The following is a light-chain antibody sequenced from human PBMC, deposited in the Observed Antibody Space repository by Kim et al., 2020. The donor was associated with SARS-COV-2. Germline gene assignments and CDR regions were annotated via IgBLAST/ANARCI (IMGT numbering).Light chain of an antibody. CDR3: QQYYNSPYS. V-gene: IGKV3-20*01. CDR1: QSVRHDH. CDR2: GAS. Sequence: LSPGERAHHSCRATQSVRHDHLAWYQQKPGQAPRLLIYGASSRATGIPDRFSGSGSGTYFTLSITRLEPEDFAVYYCQQYYNSPYSFGQGTKLEI. J-gene: IGKJ2*03.